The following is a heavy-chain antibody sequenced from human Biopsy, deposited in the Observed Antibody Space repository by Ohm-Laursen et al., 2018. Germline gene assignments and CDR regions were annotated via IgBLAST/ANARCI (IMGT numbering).Heavy chain of an antibody. CDR1: GGSISSRNHY. V-gene: IGHV4-39*01. Sequence: SETLSLTWSVSGGSISSRNHYWGWLRQPPGEGLEWIGHVYYSGSTFYNSSLESRVTVSVDTSKNQFHLRLTSMSASDTAVYYCARHSLDDFWSGAHYYFDYWGLGTLVTVSS. D-gene: IGHD3-3*01. CDR2: VYYSGST. CDR3: ARHSLDDFWSGAHYYFDY. J-gene: IGHJ4*02.